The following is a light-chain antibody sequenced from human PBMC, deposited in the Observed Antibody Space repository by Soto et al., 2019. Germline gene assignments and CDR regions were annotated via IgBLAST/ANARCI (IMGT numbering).Light chain of an antibody. CDR3: QQYGSSPPIT. V-gene: IGKV3-20*01. CDR1: QSVSSN. CDR2: AAS. J-gene: IGKJ5*01. Sequence: EIVVTQSPATLSVSPGERATLSCRASQSVSSNLAWYQQKPGRAPRLLIYAASTRATGIPDRFSGSGSGTDFTLTISRLEPEDFAVYYCQQYGSSPPITFGQGTRLEIK.